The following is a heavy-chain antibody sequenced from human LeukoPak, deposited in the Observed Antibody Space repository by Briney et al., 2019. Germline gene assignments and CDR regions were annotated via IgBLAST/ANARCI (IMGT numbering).Heavy chain of an antibody. Sequence: GGSLRLSCAASGFTFSSYGMSWVRQAPGKGLEWVSAISGSGGSTYYADSVKGRFTISRDNSKNTLYLQMNSLRAEDTAVYYCAKDTASSGYNWFDPWGQGTLVTVSS. J-gene: IGHJ5*02. V-gene: IGHV3-23*01. CDR2: ISGSGGST. CDR3: AKDTASSGYNWFDP. CDR1: GFTFSSYG. D-gene: IGHD3-22*01.